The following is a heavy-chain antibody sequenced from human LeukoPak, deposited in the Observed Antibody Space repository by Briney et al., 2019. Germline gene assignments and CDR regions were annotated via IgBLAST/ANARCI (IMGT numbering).Heavy chain of an antibody. CDR2: IYYSGST. CDR3: ARGEGIVVRGAFDI. Sequence: SETLSLTCTVSGVSISTYYWSWIRQPPGKGLEWIGYIYYSGSTNYNPSLKSRVTISVDTSKNQFSLKLSSVTAADTAVYYCARGEGIVVRGAFDIWGQGTMVTVSS. J-gene: IGHJ3*02. CDR1: GVSISTYY. D-gene: IGHD2-15*01. V-gene: IGHV4-59*01.